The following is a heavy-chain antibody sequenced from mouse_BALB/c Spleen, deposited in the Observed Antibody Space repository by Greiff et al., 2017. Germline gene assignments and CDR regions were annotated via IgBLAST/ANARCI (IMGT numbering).Heavy chain of an antibody. J-gene: IGHJ3*01. CDR3: ARDPTTMITTWFAY. Sequence: QVQLKESGPGLVAPSQCLSITCTVSGFSLTSYGVHWVRQPPGKGLEWLGVIWAGGSTNYNSALMSRLSISKDNSKSQVFLKMNSLQTDDTAMYYCARDPTTMITTWFAYWGQGTLVTVSA. V-gene: IGHV2-9*02. CDR2: IWAGGST. D-gene: IGHD2-4*01. CDR1: GFSLTSYG.